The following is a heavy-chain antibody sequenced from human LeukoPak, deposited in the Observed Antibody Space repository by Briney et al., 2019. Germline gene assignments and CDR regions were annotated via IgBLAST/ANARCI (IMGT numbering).Heavy chain of an antibody. Sequence: PGGSLRLSCAASGFTFSSYSMNWVRQAPGKGLEWVSSISSSSSYIYYADSVKGRFTISRDNAKNSLYLQMNSLRAEDTGVYYCAREHSSGKGFDPWGQGTLVTVSS. J-gene: IGHJ5*02. CDR1: GFTFSSYS. CDR3: AREHSSGKGFDP. D-gene: IGHD6-19*01. CDR2: ISSSSSYI. V-gene: IGHV3-21*01.